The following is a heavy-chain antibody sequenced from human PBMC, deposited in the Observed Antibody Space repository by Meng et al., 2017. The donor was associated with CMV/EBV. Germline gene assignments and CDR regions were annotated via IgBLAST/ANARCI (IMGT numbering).Heavy chain of an antibody. D-gene: IGHD2-8*02. V-gene: IGHV4-39*07. CDR1: GGSISSSSYY. J-gene: IGHJ6*02. CDR2: IYYSGST. Sequence: SETLSLTCTVSGGSISSSSYYWGWIRQPPGKGLERIGSIYYSGSTYYNPSLKSRVTISVDTSKNQFSLKLSSVTAADTAVYYCARDSTAYWYYYYYYGMDVWGQGTTVTVSS. CDR3: ARDSTAYWYYYYYYGMDV.